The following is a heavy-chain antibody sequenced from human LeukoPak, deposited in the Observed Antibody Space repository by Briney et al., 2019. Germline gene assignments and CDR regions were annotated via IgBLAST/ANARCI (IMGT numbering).Heavy chain of an antibody. V-gene: IGHV4-59*01. CDR2: IYYSGST. CDR1: GGSISSYY. CDR3: ARVVWGSYRYAN. Sequence: SETLSLTCTVSGGSISSYYWSWIRQPPGKGPEWIGYIYYSGSTNYNPSLKSRVTISVDTSKNQFSLKLSSVTAADTAVYYCARVVWGSYRYANWGQGTLVTVSS. D-gene: IGHD3-16*02. J-gene: IGHJ4*02.